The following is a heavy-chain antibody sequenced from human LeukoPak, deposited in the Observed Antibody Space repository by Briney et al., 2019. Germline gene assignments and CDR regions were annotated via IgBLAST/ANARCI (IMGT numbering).Heavy chain of an antibody. Sequence: SETLSLTCTLSSGSLNSRSYYWGWIRQPPGKGLEWLGSIYYSGSTYYNPSLKSRVTISVDTSKNQYSLKLSSVAAAATAVYYCARKRSIAAPRNWFDPWGQGTLVTVSS. CDR1: SGSLNSRSYY. D-gene: IGHD6-6*01. J-gene: IGHJ5*02. CDR3: ARKRSIAAPRNWFDP. CDR2: IYYSGST. V-gene: IGHV4-39*07.